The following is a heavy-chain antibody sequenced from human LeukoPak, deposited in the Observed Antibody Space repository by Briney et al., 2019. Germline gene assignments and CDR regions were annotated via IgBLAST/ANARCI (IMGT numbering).Heavy chain of an antibody. Sequence: GGSLRLSCAASGFTFSDYNMNWVRQAPGKGLEWVGRSRNKAKSYTTEYAASVKGRFTISRDDSKNSLYLQMNSLKTEDTAVYYCVRVGSVAGSDYLDYWGQGTLVTVSS. CDR3: VRVGSVAGSDYLDY. V-gene: IGHV3-72*01. J-gene: IGHJ4*02. D-gene: IGHD6-19*01. CDR2: SRNKAKSYTT. CDR1: GFTFSDYN.